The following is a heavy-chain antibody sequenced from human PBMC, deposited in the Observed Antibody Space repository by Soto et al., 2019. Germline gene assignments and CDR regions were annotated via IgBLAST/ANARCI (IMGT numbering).Heavy chain of an antibody. D-gene: IGHD2-21*02. V-gene: IGHV1-46*01. CDR2: VNPSGGHT. CDR3: ARGGHVVVVTAALDY. J-gene: IGHJ4*02. CDR1: GDTFTDYY. Sequence: QVQLVQSGAEVKKPGASVKVSCKASGDTFTDYYIHWVRQAPGQGLEWMGTVNPSGGHTTYAQHFLGRMTMTRDTSTSTLYMELTSLTSAETAVYYCARGGHVVVVTAALDYWGQGTLVTVSS.